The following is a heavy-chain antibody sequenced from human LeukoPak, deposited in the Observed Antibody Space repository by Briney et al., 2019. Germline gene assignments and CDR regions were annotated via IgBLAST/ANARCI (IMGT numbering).Heavy chain of an antibody. CDR2: TYDRSKWYN. CDR3: ARALLWFGDLDYYYYMDV. Sequence: SQTLSLTCAISGDSVSSNSAAWNWIRQSPSRGLEWLGRTYDRSKWYNDYAVSVKGRITINSDTSKNQFSLQLNSVTPEDTAVYYCARALLWFGDLDYYYYMDVWGKGTTVTISS. D-gene: IGHD3-10*01. V-gene: IGHV6-1*01. CDR1: GDSVSSNSAA. J-gene: IGHJ6*03.